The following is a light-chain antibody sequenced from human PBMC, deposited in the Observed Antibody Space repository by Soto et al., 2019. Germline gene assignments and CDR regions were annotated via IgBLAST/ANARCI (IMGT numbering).Light chain of an antibody. Sequence: EVVMTQSPATLSVSPGEGVTLSCRANQGIGDTLAWYQHKPGQTHRPLIYDTSTWATGVPARFSGSTSGRGFTLTISSLQSEDFAISYCQPYHHWALTFGGGTKVESK. CDR3: QPYHHWALT. J-gene: IGKJ4*01. CDR2: DTS. CDR1: QGIGDT. V-gene: IGKV3-15*01.